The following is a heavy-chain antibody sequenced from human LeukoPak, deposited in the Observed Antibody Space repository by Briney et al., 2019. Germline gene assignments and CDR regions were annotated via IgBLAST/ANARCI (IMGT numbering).Heavy chain of an antibody. CDR1: GGSFSGYY. J-gene: IGHJ4*02. CDR3: ARLIAAGLRFDY. CDR2: INHSGST. V-gene: IGHV4-34*01. Sequence: SETLSLTCAVYGGSFSGYYWSWIRQPPGKGLEWIGEINHSGSTNYNPSLKSRVTISVDTSKNQFSLKLSSVTAADTAVYYCARLIAAGLRFDYWGQGTLVTVSS. D-gene: IGHD6-13*01.